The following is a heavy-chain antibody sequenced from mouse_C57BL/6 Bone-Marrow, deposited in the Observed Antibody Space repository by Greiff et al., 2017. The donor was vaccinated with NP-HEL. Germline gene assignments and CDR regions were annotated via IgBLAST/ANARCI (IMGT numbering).Heavy chain of an antibody. D-gene: IGHD1-1*01. J-gene: IGHJ2*01. CDR2: ISSGGSYT. V-gene: IGHV5-6*02. CDR1: GFTFSSYG. Sequence: DVKLVESGGDLVKPGGSLKLSCAASGFTFSSYGMSWVRQTPDKRLEWVATISSGGSYTYYPDSVKGRFTISRDNAKNTLYLQMSSLKSEDTAMYYCARRDYGSSRGYYFDYWGQGTTLTVSS. CDR3: ARRDYGSSRGYYFDY.